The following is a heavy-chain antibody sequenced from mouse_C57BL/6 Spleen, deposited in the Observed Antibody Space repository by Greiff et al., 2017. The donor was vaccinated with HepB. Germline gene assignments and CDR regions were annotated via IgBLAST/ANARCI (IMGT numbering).Heavy chain of an antibody. CDR3: ARAEIPLYAMDY. CDR1: GYAFSSYW. J-gene: IGHJ4*01. V-gene: IGHV1-80*01. CDR2: IYPGDGDT. Sequence: VQLQQSGAELVKPGASVKISCKASGYAFSSYWMNWVKQRPGKGLEWIGQIYPGDGDTNYNGKFKGKATLTADKSSSTAYMQLSSLTSEDSAVYFCARAEIPLYAMDYWGQGTSVTVSS. D-gene: IGHD5-1-1*01.